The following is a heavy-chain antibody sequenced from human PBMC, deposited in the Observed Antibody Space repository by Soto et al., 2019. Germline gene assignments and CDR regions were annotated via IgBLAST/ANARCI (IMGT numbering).Heavy chain of an antibody. CDR1: GYTFSSYY. J-gene: IGHJ4*02. Sequence: QVQLVQSGAEVKKPGASVTVSCETSGYTFSSYYIHWMRQAPGQGLEWLGWINPQSDGTAYAPRFQGWVTMAANMSISTVYMELRRLKSDDAAIYYCARGHGRQNFDYWGQGTLVSVSS. CDR3: ARGHGRQNFDY. CDR2: INPQSDGT. V-gene: IGHV1-2*04.